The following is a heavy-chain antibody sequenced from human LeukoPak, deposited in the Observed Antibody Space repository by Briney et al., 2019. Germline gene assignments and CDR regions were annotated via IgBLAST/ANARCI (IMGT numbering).Heavy chain of an antibody. D-gene: IGHD1-26*01. J-gene: IGHJ4*02. CDR2: ISGSGAST. V-gene: IGHV3-23*01. Sequence: GGSLRLSCLTSGFTLSTNAMSWVRQAPGKGLEWISGISGSGASTYYADSVKGRFTISRDDSRNTLYLQMNSLRGDDTAVYYCAKDVGKWESLHFFEYWGQGTLVTVSS. CDR3: AKDVGKWESLHFFEY. CDR1: GFTLSTNA.